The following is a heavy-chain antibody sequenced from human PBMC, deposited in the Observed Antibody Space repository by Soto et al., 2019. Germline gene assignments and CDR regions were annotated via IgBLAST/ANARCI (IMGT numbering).Heavy chain of an antibody. J-gene: IGHJ3*01. CDR1: GLNFSSYG. CDR3: ARDTSPVDYVAGIYYDALDV. CDR2: IKEDGSEK. V-gene: IGHV3-7*04. D-gene: IGHD3-10*01. Sequence: GRPIRLSSRAAGLNFSSYGGTWIRKNTGKGLEWVANIKEDGSEKNYVDSVKGRFTISRDNAKNALYVQMNSLRAEDTAVYYCARDTSPVDYVAGIYYDALDVWGPGTMVTVSS.